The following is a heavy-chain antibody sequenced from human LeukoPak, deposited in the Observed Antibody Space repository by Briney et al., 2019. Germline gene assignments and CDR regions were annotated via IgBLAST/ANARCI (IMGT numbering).Heavy chain of an antibody. V-gene: IGHV1-8*03. J-gene: IGHJ4*02. D-gene: IGHD2-2*01. CDR3: ARGLLVVPAAKNYYPLGY. Sequence: GASVKVSCKASGYTFTSYDINWVRQATGQGLEWMGWMNPNSGNTGYAQKFQGRVTITRNTSISTAYMELSGLRSEDTAVYYCARGLLVVPAAKNYYPLGYWGQGTLVTVSS. CDR1: GYTFTSYD. CDR2: MNPNSGNT.